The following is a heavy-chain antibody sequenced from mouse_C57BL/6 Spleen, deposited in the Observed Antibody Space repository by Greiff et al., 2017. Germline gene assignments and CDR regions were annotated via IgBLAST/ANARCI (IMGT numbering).Heavy chain of an antibody. CDR1: GYTFTSYW. CDR3: ARAGGGRYFDV. V-gene: IGHV1-7*01. Sequence: QVQLKESGAELAKPGASVKLSCKASGYTFTSYWMHWVKQRPGQGLEWIGYINPSSGYTKYNQKFKGKATLTADKSSSTAYMQLSSLTYEDSAVYYCARAGGGRYFDVWGTGTTVTVSS. CDR2: INPSSGYT. J-gene: IGHJ1*03.